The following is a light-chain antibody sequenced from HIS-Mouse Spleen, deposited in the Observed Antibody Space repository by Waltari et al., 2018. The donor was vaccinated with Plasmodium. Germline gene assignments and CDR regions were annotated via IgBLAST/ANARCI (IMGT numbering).Light chain of an antibody. Sequence: AIRMTQSPSSFSASTGDRVTITCRASQGISRYLAWYKQKPGKAPKLLIYAASTLQSGVPSRFSGSGSGTDFTLTISCLQSEDFATYYCQQYYSYPFTFGPGTKVDIK. V-gene: IGKV1-8*01. J-gene: IGKJ3*01. CDR1: QGISRY. CDR3: QQYYSYPFT. CDR2: AAS.